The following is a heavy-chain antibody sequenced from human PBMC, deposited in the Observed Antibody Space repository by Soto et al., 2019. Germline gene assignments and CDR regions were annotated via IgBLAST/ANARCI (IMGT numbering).Heavy chain of an antibody. CDR3: PRAHKGYRNGWGHPLDY. Sequence: GGSLRLSCSASGFTFNNYDMNWVRQAPGKGLEWVSSISRSSSDIYYAGSVKGRFTVSRDNAKNSLYRQMNSLRAEDMAVYFCPRAHKGYRNGWGHPLDYWGQGALVTVSS. CDR2: ISRSSSDI. CDR1: GFTFNNYD. V-gene: IGHV3-21*01. J-gene: IGHJ4*02. D-gene: IGHD6-19*01.